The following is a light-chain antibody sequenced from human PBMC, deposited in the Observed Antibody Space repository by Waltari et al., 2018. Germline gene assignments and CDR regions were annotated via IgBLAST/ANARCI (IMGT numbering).Light chain of an antibody. CDR1: QSVSGH. CDR3: HLRTDWPPRYT. V-gene: IGKV3-11*01. CDR2: DTS. Sequence: DIVLTQSPATLSLSPGERATLSGRASQSVSGHLAWYQQKPGQAPVLLIYDTSNTATGIPARFSGGGSGTDFTLSISRLEPEDFALYFCHLRTDWPPRYTFGQGTKLEIK. J-gene: IGKJ2*01.